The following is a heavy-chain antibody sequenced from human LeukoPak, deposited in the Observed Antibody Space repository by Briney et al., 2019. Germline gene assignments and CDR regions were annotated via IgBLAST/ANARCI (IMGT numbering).Heavy chain of an antibody. Sequence: GGSLRLSCAASGFTLSSYAMSWVRQAPGKGLEWVSAISDTGNTYHADSVKGRLTISRDSSKNTLYLQMNSLRAEDTAVYYCAKDLGLYGSGPVDVWGKGTTVTISS. J-gene: IGHJ6*04. CDR3: AKDLGLYGSGPVDV. D-gene: IGHD3-10*01. CDR2: ISDTGNT. CDR1: GFTLSSYA. V-gene: IGHV3-23*01.